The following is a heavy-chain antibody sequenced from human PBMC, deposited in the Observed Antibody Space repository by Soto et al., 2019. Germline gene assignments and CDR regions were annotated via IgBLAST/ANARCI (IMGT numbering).Heavy chain of an antibody. D-gene: IGHD2-15*01. CDR3: ARHGCSGGSCFDAMEYYYYYMDV. J-gene: IGHJ6*03. CDR2: IYYSGST. Sequence: SETLSLTCTVSGGSISSSSYYWGWIRQPPGKGLEWIGSIYYSGSTYYNPSLKSRVTISVDTSKNQFSLKLSSVTAADTAVYYCARHGCSGGSCFDAMEYYYYYMDVWGKGTTVTVSS. V-gene: IGHV4-39*01. CDR1: GGSISSSSYY.